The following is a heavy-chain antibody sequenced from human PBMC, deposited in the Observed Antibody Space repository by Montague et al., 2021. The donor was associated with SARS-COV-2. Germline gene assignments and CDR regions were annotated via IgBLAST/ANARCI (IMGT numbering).Heavy chain of an antibody. V-gene: IGHV4-59*13. D-gene: IGHD3-10*01. Sequence: SETLSLTCTVSGGSISSYYWSWIRQPPGKGLEWIGHIYYSGSTNYNPSLKSRVTISVDTSKNQFSLKLSSVTAADTAVYYCARASITMVRGVTRWYFDLWGRGTLVTVSS. J-gene: IGHJ2*01. CDR3: ARASITMVRGVTRWYFDL. CDR1: GGSISSYY. CDR2: IYYSGST.